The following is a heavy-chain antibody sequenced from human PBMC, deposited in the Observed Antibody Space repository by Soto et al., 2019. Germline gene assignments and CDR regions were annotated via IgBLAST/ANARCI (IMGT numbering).Heavy chain of an antibody. CDR3: ARDKGPDYDYGMDV. V-gene: IGHV3-53*04. Sequence: GGSLRLSCAASGFTVSSNYMSWVRQAPGKGLEWVSVIYSGGSTYYADSVKGRFTISRHNSKNTLYLQMNSLRAEDTAVYYCARDKGPDYDYGMDVWGQGTMVTVSS. CDR2: IYSGGST. CDR1: GFTVSSNY. J-gene: IGHJ6*02. D-gene: IGHD3-16*01.